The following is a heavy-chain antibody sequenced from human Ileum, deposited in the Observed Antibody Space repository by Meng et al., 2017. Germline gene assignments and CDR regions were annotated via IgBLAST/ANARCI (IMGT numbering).Heavy chain of an antibody. Sequence: QMQLQESGPGLVKLSGTLSLTSGVSGGSSSSGNWWGWVRQPPGKGLVWIGEIFHTGNTNYNPSLQSRVSLSIDKSKNQFSLKVISVTAADTAVYYCVNYCSGGKCSPNEKTQHWGQGTLVTVSS. V-gene: IGHV4-4*02. D-gene: IGHD2-15*01. CDR3: VNYCSGGKCSPNEKTQH. J-gene: IGHJ1*01. CDR2: IFHTGNT. CDR1: GGSSSSGNW.